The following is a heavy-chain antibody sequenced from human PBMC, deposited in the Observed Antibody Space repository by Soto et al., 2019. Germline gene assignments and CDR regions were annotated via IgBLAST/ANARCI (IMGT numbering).Heavy chain of an antibody. CDR1: GFTFSSYG. Sequence: TGGSLRLSCAASGFTFSSYGMYWVRQAPGKGLEWVAAISYDGSNNYHADSVKGRFTISRDNSKNTLYLQLNSLRTEDTAVYYCAKDIVQYTYGACDYWGQGVLVTSPQ. J-gene: IGHJ4*02. V-gene: IGHV3-30*18. CDR2: ISYDGSNN. D-gene: IGHD5-18*01. CDR3: AKDIVQYTYGACDY.